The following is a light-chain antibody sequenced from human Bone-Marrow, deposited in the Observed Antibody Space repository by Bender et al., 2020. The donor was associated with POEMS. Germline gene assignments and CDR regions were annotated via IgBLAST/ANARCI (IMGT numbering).Light chain of an antibody. CDR1: ALAKQH. CDR2: KDT. CDR3: QSADSSNALWV. Sequence: ARITCSGDALAKQHAYWYQQKAGQAPLVVMAKDTEMSSGIPDRFSGASSGASATLSISGVQAEDEADYYCQSADSSNALWVFGGGTKLTVL. J-gene: IGLJ3*02. V-gene: IGLV3-25*03.